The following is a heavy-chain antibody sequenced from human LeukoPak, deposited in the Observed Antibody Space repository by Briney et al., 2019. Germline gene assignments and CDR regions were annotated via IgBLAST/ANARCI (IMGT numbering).Heavy chain of an antibody. CDR1: GFTFSSYG. D-gene: IGHD5-12*01. J-gene: IGHJ4*02. Sequence: PGRSLRLSCAASGFTFSSYGMHWVRQAPGKGLEWVAVISYDGSNKYYADSVKGRFTISRDDSKNTLYLQMNSLRAEDTAVHYCAKDRLRGAYFDYWGQGTLVTVSS. CDR2: ISYDGSNK. V-gene: IGHV3-30*18. CDR3: AKDRLRGAYFDY.